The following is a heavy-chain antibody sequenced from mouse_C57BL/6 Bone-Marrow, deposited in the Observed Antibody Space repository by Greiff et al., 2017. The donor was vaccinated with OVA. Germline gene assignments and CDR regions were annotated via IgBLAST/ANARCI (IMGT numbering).Heavy chain of an antibody. Sequence: QVQLQQPGAELVRPGSSVKLSCKASGYTFTSYWMHWVKQRPIQGLEWIGNIDPSDSETHYNQKFKDKATLTVDKSSSTAYMQLSSLTSEDSAVYYCALYYDGSSPFAYWGQGTLVTVSA. CDR2: IDPSDSET. CDR3: ALYYDGSSPFAY. J-gene: IGHJ3*01. V-gene: IGHV1-52*01. CDR1: GYTFTSYW. D-gene: IGHD1-1*01.